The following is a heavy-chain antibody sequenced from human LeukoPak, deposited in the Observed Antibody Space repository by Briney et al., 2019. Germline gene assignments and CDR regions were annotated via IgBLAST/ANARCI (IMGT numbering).Heavy chain of an antibody. CDR3: ARLGLARDYYDSSGPFGY. V-gene: IGHV4-59*01. CDR2: IYYGGST. J-gene: IGHJ4*02. D-gene: IGHD3-22*01. CDR1: GGSISSYY. Sequence: SETLSLTCTVSGGSISSYYWSWIRQPPGKGLEWIGYIYYGGSTNYNPSLKSRVTISVDTSKNQFSLKLSSVTAADTAVYYCARLGLARDYYDSSGPFGYWGQGTLVTVSS.